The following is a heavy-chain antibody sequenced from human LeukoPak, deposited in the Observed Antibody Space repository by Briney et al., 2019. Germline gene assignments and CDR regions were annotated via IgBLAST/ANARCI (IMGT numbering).Heavy chain of an antibody. CDR1: GYTFTSYA. Sequence: ASVKVSCKASGYTFTSYAMNWVRQAPGQGLEWMGWINTNTGNPTYAQGFTGRYVFSLDTSVSTAYLQISSLKAEDTAVYYCARDLTGFSSWYEDYFDYWGQGTLVTVSS. J-gene: IGHJ4*02. CDR3: ARDLTGFSSWYEDYFDY. D-gene: IGHD6-13*01. CDR2: INTNTGNP. V-gene: IGHV7-4-1*02.